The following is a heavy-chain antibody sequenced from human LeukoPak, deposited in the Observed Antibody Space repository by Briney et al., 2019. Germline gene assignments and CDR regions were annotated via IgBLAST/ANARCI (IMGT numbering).Heavy chain of an antibody. CDR2: IYYSGST. V-gene: IGHV4-31*03. CDR1: GGSISSGGYY. Sequence: SETLSLTCTVSGGSISSGGYYWSWLRQHPGKGLEWIGYIYYSGSTYYNPSLKSRVTISVDTSKNQFSLKLSSVTAADTAVYYCARIYDSSGYPIDYWGQGTLVTVSS. CDR3: ARIYDSSGYPIDY. D-gene: IGHD3-22*01. J-gene: IGHJ4*02.